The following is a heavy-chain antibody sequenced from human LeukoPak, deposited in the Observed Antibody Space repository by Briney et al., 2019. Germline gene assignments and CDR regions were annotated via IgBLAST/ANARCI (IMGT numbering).Heavy chain of an antibody. CDR1: GFTFSSYA. J-gene: IGHJ4*02. CDR3: AKGRSGYSYTEPFGY. Sequence: GGSLRLSCAASGFTFSSYAMSWVRQAPGKGLEWVSAISGSGGSTYYADSVKGRFTISRDNSKNTLYLQMNSLRAEDTAVYYCAKGRSGYSYTEPFGYWGQGTLVTVSS. D-gene: IGHD5-18*01. CDR2: ISGSGGST. V-gene: IGHV3-23*01.